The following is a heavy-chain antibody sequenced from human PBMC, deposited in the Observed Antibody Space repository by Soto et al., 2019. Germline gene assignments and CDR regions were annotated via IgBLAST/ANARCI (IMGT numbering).Heavy chain of an antibody. CDR1: GGSISGSGYY. CDR3: ARHRVPYSSNWSFDS. Sequence: QLQLQESGLGLVKSSETLSLTCTVSGGSISGSGYYWGWIRQPPGKGLEWIGSIYYSGSTFNNPSLESRVTMSVDTPQNQFSLVLSSATAADTAVYYCARHRVPYSSNWSFDSWGQGTLVTVSS. CDR2: IYYSGST. J-gene: IGHJ4*02. V-gene: IGHV4-39*01. D-gene: IGHD6-13*01.